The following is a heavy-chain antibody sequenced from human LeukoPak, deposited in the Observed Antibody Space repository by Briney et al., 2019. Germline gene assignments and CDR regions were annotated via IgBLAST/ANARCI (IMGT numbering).Heavy chain of an antibody. CDR1: GFTFSSYA. J-gene: IGHJ5*02. CDR3: AKDQDLGVSTINSWFDP. V-gene: IGHV3-23*01. CDR2: ISGSGGST. Sequence: PGGSLRLSCAASGFTFSSYAMSWVRQAPGKGLEWVSAISGSGGSTYYADSVKGRFTISRDNSKNTLYLQMNSQRAEDTAVYYCAKDQDLGVSTINSWFDPWGQGTLVTVSS. D-gene: IGHD5/OR15-5a*01.